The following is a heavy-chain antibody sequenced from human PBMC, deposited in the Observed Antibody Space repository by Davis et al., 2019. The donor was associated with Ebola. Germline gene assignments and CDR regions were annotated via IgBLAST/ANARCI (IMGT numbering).Heavy chain of an antibody. Sequence: GESLKISCAASGFTFSDYYMSWIRQAPGKGLEWVSYISGYTNYADSVKGRFTISRDNAKNSLYLQMNSLRAEDTAVYYCARETAGIAVTWGQGTLVTVSS. J-gene: IGHJ4*02. CDR2: ISGYT. CDR1: GFTFSDYY. D-gene: IGHD6-19*01. V-gene: IGHV3-11*05. CDR3: ARETAGIAVT.